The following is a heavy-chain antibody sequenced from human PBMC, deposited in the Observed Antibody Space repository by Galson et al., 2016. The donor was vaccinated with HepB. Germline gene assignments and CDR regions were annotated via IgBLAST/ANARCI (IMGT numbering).Heavy chain of an antibody. CDR3: VRGSYSSDWYRTSAYDFGMDV. CDR2: IYTAGDT. D-gene: IGHD6-19*01. CDR1: GFSFSNYD. V-gene: IGHV3-13*01. Sequence: SLRLSCAASGFSFSNYDMYWVRQAPGKGLEWVSSIYTAGDTYYEDSVEGRFTVSRENAKASLYLHMNSLRAGDTAVYYCVRGSYSSDWYRTSAYDFGMDVWGKGTPVTVSS. J-gene: IGHJ6*04.